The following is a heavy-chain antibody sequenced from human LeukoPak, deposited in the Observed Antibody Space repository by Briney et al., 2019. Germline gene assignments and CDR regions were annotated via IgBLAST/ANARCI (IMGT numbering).Heavy chain of an antibody. CDR2: IYHSGST. D-gene: IGHD2-15*01. J-gene: IGHJ3*02. Sequence: SETLSLTCTVSGGSISSGGYYWSWIRQPPGKGLEWIGYIYHSGSTYYNPSLKSRVTISVDRSKNQFSLKLSSVTAADTAVYYCARHRPVYCSGGSCPEDEAFDIWGQGTMVTVSS. V-gene: IGHV4-30-2*01. CDR3: ARHRPVYCSGGSCPEDEAFDI. CDR1: GGSISSGGYY.